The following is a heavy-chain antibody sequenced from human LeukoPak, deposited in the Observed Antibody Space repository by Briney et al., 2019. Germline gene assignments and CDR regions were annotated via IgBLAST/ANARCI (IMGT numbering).Heavy chain of an antibody. CDR1: GFTFSTYG. D-gene: IGHD2-15*01. Sequence: GGSLRLSCAASGFTFSTYGMNWVRQAPGKGLEWVSTISTNGAATYYTDSVKGRFTISRDNSKNSLYLQMNSLRAEDTAVYYCARDQSCSGGSCYSPFDYWGQGTLVTVSS. J-gene: IGHJ4*02. V-gene: IGHV3-23*01. CDR2: ISTNGAAT. CDR3: ARDQSCSGGSCYSPFDY.